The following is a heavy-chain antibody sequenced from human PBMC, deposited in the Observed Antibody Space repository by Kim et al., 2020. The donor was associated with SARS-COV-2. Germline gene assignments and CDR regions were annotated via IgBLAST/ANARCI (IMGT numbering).Heavy chain of an antibody. J-gene: IGHJ4*02. CDR1: GFTFSSYA. CDR3: ATSFGGSGSYFNY. CDR2: IYSGGSST. V-gene: IGHV3-23*03. D-gene: IGHD3-10*01. Sequence: GGSLRLSCAASGFTFSSYAMSWVRQAPGKGLEWVSVIYSGGSSTYYADSVKGRFTISRDNSKNTLYLQMNSLRAEDTAVYYCATSFGGSGSYFNYLGQGT.